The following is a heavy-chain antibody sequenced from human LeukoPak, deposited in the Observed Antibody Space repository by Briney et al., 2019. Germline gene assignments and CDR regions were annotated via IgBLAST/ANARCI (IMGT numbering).Heavy chain of an antibody. CDR2: IVSSSSVI. D-gene: IGHD4-17*01. CDR1: GFTFSTYT. Sequence: PGGSLRLSCAASGFTFSTYTMNWVRQPPGKGLEWVSYIVSSSSVIYYADYVRGRFTISRDNAKNTLYLQMNSLRAEDTALYYCAKDPNGDYVGAFDAWGQGTMVTVSS. J-gene: IGHJ3*01. V-gene: IGHV3-48*01. CDR3: AKDPNGDYVGAFDA.